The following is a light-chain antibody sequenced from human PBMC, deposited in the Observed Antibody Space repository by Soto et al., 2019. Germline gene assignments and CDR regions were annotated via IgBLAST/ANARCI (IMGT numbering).Light chain of an antibody. Sequence: EIVMTQSPVTLSVSPGERATLSCRASQSVSSNLAWYQQKPGQAPRLLIYGASTRATGIPARFSGSGYGTAFTLTINSLQSEDFAVYYCQQYKNCPRWGEFGKGTKVDI. CDR3: QQYKNCPRWGE. V-gene: IGKV3-15*01. CDR1: QSVSSN. J-gene: IGKJ1*01. CDR2: GAS.